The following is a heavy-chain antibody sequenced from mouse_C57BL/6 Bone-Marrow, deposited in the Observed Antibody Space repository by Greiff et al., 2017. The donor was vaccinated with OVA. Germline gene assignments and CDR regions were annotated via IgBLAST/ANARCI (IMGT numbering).Heavy chain of an antibody. CDR2: INPSSGYT. D-gene: IGHD2-10*02. CDR3: ARWVYVLIMDY. V-gene: IGHV1-7*01. CDR1: GYTFTSYW. J-gene: IGHJ4*01. Sequence: QVQLQQSGAELAKPGASVKLSCKASGYTFTSYWMHRVKQRPGQGLEWIGYINPSSGYTKYNQKFKDKDTLTADKSSSTAYMQLRSLTYEDSAVYYSARWVYVLIMDYWGQGTSVTVSS.